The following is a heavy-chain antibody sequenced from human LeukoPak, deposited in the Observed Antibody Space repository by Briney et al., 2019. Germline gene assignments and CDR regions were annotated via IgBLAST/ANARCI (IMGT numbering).Heavy chain of an antibody. CDR1: GFTFSSYS. V-gene: IGHV3-21*01. CDR3: ARDLLGPGTSFDY. D-gene: IGHD1-1*01. CDR2: ISGSSSYI. Sequence: GGSLRLSCAASGFTFSSYSMNWVRQAPGKGLEWVSSISGSSSYIYYADSAKGRFTISRDHAKNSLYLQMNSLRAEDTAVYYCARDLLGPGTSFDYWGEGTLVTVSS. J-gene: IGHJ4*02.